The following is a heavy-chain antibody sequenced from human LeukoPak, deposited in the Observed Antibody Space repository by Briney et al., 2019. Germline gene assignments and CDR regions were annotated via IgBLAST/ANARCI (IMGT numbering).Heavy chain of an antibody. Sequence: SVKVPCKASGGTFSSYAISWVRQAPGQGLEWMGRIIPIFGTANYAQKFQGRVTITADKSTSTAYMELSSLRSEDTAVYYCARDSDILTGYYIDYWGQGTLVTVSS. CDR1: GGTFSSYA. CDR2: IIPIFGTA. CDR3: ARDSDILTGYYIDY. V-gene: IGHV1-69*06. D-gene: IGHD3-9*01. J-gene: IGHJ4*02.